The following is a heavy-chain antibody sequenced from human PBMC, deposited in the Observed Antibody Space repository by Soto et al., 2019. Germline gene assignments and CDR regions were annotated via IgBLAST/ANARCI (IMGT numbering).Heavy chain of an antibody. CDR1: GFTFGDYG. CDR2: IRSDTYGGTI. V-gene: IGHV3-49*03. J-gene: IGHJ4*01. D-gene: IGHD3-10*01. CDR3: TRKATMVRGITVDY. Sequence: PGGSLRLSCTASGFTFGDYGVSWFRQAPGKGLEWVGFIRSDTYGGTIEYAASVKGRFTISRDDSKSIGYLQMNSLKTEDTAVYYCTRKATMVRGITVDYWGHGTLVTVPS.